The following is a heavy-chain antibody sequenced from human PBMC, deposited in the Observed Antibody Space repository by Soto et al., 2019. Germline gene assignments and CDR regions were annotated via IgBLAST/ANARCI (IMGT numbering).Heavy chain of an antibody. CDR2: IIPIFGTA. J-gene: IGHJ4*02. Sequence: QVQLVPSGAEVKKPGSSVKVSCKSSGGTFSSYAISGLRQAPGPGLEWMGGIIPIFGTANYGQKFECRVTSTADESTSTAYMELSRLRSEDTAVYYCARAPRIAGAGFLFDYWGQGTLITVSS. V-gene: IGHV1-69*01. CDR1: GGTFSSYA. D-gene: IGHD6-13*01. CDR3: ARAPRIAGAGFLFDY.